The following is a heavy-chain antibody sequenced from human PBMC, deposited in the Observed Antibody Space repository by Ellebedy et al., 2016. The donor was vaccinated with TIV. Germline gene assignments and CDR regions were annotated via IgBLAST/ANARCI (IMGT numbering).Heavy chain of an antibody. J-gene: IGHJ5*02. CDR3: ATRAVGDIVVVPAA. Sequence: SETLSLTXAVYGGSFSGYYWSWIRQPPGKGLEWIGEINHSGSTNYNPSLKSRVTISVDTSKNQFSLKLSSVTAADTAVYYCATRAVGDIVVVPAAWGQGTLVTVSS. CDR2: INHSGST. CDR1: GGSFSGYY. D-gene: IGHD2-2*01. V-gene: IGHV4-34*01.